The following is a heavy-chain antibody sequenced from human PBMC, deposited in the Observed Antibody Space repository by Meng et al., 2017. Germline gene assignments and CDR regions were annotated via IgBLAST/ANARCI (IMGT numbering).Heavy chain of an antibody. CDR3: ARERYRGGFDY. CDR2: ISSSSSYI. D-gene: IGHD3-10*01. Sequence: GQLEVSGGGFVQPGGSLRLSCAASGFTFSDYYMSWVRQAPGKGLEWVSSISSSSSYIYYADSVKGRFTISRDNAKNSLYLQMNSLRAEDTAVYYCARERYRGGFDYWGQGTLVTVSS. V-gene: IGHV3-11*06. J-gene: IGHJ4*02. CDR1: GFTFSDYY.